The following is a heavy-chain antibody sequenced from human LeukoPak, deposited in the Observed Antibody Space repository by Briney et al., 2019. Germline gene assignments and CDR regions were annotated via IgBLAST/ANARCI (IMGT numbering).Heavy chain of an antibody. Sequence: SETLSLTCAVSGASISSGTYYWSWIRQHPGKGLEGIGYIYHSGGTFYNPSRKSRVTISADTSENQFSLNLRSVTAADTAIYYCARDVEMGTIGHYFDSWGQGTLVTVSS. CDR2: IYHSGGT. J-gene: IGHJ4*02. CDR3: ARDVEMGTIGHYFDS. V-gene: IGHV4-31*11. CDR1: GASISSGTYY. D-gene: IGHD5-24*01.